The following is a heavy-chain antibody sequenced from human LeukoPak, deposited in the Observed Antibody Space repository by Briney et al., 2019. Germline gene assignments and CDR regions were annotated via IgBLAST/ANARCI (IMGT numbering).Heavy chain of an antibody. J-gene: IGHJ4*02. CDR2: ISGSGDST. CDR1: GFTFSSYA. D-gene: IGHD1-26*01. Sequence: GGSLRLSCIGTGFTFSSYAMSWVRQAPGKGLEWVSAISGSGDSTYYADSVKGRFTISRDNSKNTLYLQMNSLRAEDTAVYYCAKDFNGNYYSLWGYWGQGTLVTVSS. CDR3: AKDFNGNYYSLWGY. V-gene: IGHV3-23*01.